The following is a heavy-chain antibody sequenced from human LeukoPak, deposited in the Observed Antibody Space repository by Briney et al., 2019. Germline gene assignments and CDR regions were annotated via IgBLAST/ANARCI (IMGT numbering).Heavy chain of an antibody. CDR2: IFPGDSDT. D-gene: IGHD2-15*01. J-gene: IGHJ4*02. CDR3: ARLLSGSASDY. CDR1: GYTFTNNW. V-gene: IGHV5-51*01. Sequence: GESPQISCKGSGYTFTNNWIGWVRQMPGKGLEWMGTIFPGDSDTKYSPSFQGQVTFSADKSISTAYLQWSSLKASDTAVYYCARLLSGSASDYWGQGTLVTVSS.